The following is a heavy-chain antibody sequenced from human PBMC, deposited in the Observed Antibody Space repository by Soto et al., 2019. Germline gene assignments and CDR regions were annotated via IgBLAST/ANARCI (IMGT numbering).Heavy chain of an antibody. J-gene: IGHJ3*02. Sequence: QLQLQESGSGLVKPSQTLSLTCTVSGGSITKTTYFWNWIRQPPGKGLEWIGNVYHRGRTNYNSSLKIRVTISAVTSRNEYSLRLDSVTAADTAMYYCARADYSDYGDALDIWGQGTMVSVSS. CDR2: VYHRGRT. V-gene: IGHV4-30-2*01. CDR3: ARADYSDYGDALDI. CDR1: GGSITKTTYF. D-gene: IGHD4-17*01.